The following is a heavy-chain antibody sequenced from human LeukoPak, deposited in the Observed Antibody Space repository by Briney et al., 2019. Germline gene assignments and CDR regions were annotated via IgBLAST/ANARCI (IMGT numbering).Heavy chain of an antibody. CDR1: GGTFSSYA. V-gene: IGHV1-69*04. CDR3: ARVGGGYAQGYFDY. CDR2: IIPILGIA. D-gene: IGHD5-12*01. J-gene: IGHJ4*02. Sequence: GASVKVSCKASGGTFSSYAISWVRQAPGQGLEWMGRIIPILGIANYAQKFQGRVTITADKSTSTAYMELSSLRSEDTAVYYCARVGGGYAQGYFDYWGQGTLVTVSS.